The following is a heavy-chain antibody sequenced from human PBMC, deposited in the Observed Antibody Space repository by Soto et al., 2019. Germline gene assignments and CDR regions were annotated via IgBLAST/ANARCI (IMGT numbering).Heavy chain of an antibody. CDR3: AKAKWRMATINFGY. J-gene: IGHJ4*02. CDR1: GFTFSSYA. V-gene: IGHV3-23*01. CDR2: ISGNGGST. D-gene: IGHD5-12*01. Sequence: EVQLLESGGGLVQPGGSLRLSCAASGFTFSSYAMSWVRQAPGKGLEWVSVISGNGGSTYYADSVKGRFTISRDNSKNTMYLQMNSLRAEDTAVYYCAKAKWRMATINFGYWGQGSLVTVSS.